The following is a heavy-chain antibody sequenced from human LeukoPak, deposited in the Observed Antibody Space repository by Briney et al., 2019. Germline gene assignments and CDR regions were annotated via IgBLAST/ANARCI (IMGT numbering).Heavy chain of an antibody. J-gene: IGHJ3*02. Sequence: PGGSLRLSCAASGFTFSSYWMSWVRQAPGKGLEWVANIKQDGSEKYYVDSVKGRFTISRDNAKNSLYLQMNSLRAEDTALYYCAKEKDSSSNAFDIWGQGTMVTVSS. V-gene: IGHV3-7*03. CDR1: GFTFSSYW. D-gene: IGHD6-13*01. CDR2: IKQDGSEK. CDR3: AKEKDSSSNAFDI.